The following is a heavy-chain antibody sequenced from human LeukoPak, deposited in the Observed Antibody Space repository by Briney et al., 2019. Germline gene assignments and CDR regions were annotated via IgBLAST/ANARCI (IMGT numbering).Heavy chain of an antibody. CDR1: GFTFRDYW. V-gene: IGHV3-7*01. Sequence: PGGSLRLSCEASGFTFRDYWMTWVRQAPGKGLEWVANVKQDGTEKFYVDSVKGRFTISRDNGKNSLYLQVNSLRAEDTAVYYCARNQRRLDYWGQGTLVTVSS. CDR2: VKQDGTEK. D-gene: IGHD1-14*01. J-gene: IGHJ4*02. CDR3: ARNQRRLDY.